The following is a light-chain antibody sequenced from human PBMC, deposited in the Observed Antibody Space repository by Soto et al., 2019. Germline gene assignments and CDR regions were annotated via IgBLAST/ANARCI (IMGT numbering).Light chain of an antibody. V-gene: IGKV4-1*01. CDR1: QTILYSPNNKNQ. Sequence: DIVMTQSPDSLAVSLGERATINCRSSQTILYSPNNKNQLAWYQQKPGQPPKLLFYWASTRESGVPDRFSGSESGTDFTLTISSLQAEDVADYYCQQYYSPPYTFGQGTKLEI. J-gene: IGKJ2*01. CDR2: WAS. CDR3: QQYYSPPYT.